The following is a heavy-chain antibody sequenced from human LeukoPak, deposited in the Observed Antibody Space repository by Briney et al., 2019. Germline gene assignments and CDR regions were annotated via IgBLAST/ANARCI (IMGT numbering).Heavy chain of an antibody. CDR3: ARRSLRPSADSSSWGFHYYYYMDV. CDR1: GGSISSYY. J-gene: IGHJ6*03. Sequence: PSETLSLTCTVSGGSISSYYWSWIRQPAGKGLEWIGRIYTSGSTNYNPSLKSRVTMSVDTSKNQFSLKLSSVTAADTAVYYCARRSLRPSADSSSWGFHYYYYMDVWGKGTTVTISS. D-gene: IGHD6-13*01. CDR2: IYTSGST. V-gene: IGHV4-4*07.